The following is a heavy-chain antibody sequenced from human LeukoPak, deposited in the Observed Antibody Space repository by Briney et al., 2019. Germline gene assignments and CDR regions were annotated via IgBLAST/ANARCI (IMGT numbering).Heavy chain of an antibody. Sequence: PGGSLRLSCAASGFTASSNYMSWVRQAPGKGLEWVSAISGSGGSTYYADSVKGRFTISRDNSKNTLYLQMNSLRAEDTAVYYCANHIVATMVPFDYWGQGTLVTVSS. J-gene: IGHJ4*02. V-gene: IGHV3-23*01. CDR2: ISGSGGST. CDR3: ANHIVATMVPFDY. CDR1: GFTASSNY. D-gene: IGHD5-12*01.